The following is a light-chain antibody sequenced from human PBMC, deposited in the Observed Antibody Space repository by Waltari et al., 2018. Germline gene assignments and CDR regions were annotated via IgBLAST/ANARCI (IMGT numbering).Light chain of an antibody. CDR1: QSISKY. V-gene: IGKV3-20*01. Sequence: EIVLTQSPGTLSLSSGERATLSCRTSQSISKYLAWYQQQPGQAPRLLIYHASSRATGIPDRCSGSGSGTDFSLTISRLEPEDFAVYYCQHYESLPVTFGQGTKVEIK. CDR3: QHYESLPVT. CDR2: HAS. J-gene: IGKJ1*01.